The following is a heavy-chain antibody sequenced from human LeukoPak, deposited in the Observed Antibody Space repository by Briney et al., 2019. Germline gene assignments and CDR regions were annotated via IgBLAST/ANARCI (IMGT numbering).Heavy chain of an antibody. V-gene: IGHV3-30*03. CDR2: ISYDGSNK. CDR3: ARDRGSSGWPLDY. D-gene: IGHD6-19*01. J-gene: IGHJ4*02. Sequence: PGRSLRLSCAASGFTFSSYGMHWVRQAPGKGLEWVAVISYDGSNKYYADSVKGRFTISRDNSKNTLYLQMNSLRAEDTAVYYCARDRGSSGWPLDYWGQGTLVTVSS. CDR1: GFTFSSYG.